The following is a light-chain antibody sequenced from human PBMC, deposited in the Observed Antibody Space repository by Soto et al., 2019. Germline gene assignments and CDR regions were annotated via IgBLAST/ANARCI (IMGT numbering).Light chain of an antibody. CDR2: AAS. CDR3: QKYYSAPYT. V-gene: IGKV1-27*01. Sequence: DIPMTQSPSSLSASVGDRVTITCRASQGISNYLAWYQQKPGKVPKLLIHAASTLQSGVPSRFSGSGSGTDFTLTISSLQPEDVATYYGQKYYSAPYTFGQGTKLEIK. J-gene: IGKJ2*01. CDR1: QGISNY.